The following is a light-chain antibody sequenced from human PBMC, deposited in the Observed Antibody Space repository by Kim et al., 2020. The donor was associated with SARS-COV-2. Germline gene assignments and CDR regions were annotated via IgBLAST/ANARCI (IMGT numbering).Light chain of an antibody. J-gene: IGLJ3*02. CDR3: SSYAGRSTWV. V-gene: IGLV2-23*01. CDR2: EGC. Sequence: GQSITISCTGTSSDVGVYNLVSWYQQHPGKAPKLIIYEGCRRPSGVSDRFSASKSGNTASLTISGLQAEDEADYYCSSYAGRSTWVFGGGTQLTVL. CDR1: SSDVGVYNL.